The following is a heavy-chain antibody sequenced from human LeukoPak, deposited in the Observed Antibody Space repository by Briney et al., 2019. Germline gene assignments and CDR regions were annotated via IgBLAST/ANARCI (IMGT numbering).Heavy chain of an antibody. V-gene: IGHV4-59*08. CDR1: GGSISSFY. D-gene: IGHD6-25*01. CDR2: IFHNGDI. CDR3: ASTARLFQH. Sequence: SETLSLTCTVSGGSISSFYWSWIRQSPGKGLECIGYIFHNGDINYNPSLKSRVTITMDTSKNQFSLRLSFVIAADTAVYFCASTARLFQHWGQGALVTVSS. J-gene: IGHJ4*02.